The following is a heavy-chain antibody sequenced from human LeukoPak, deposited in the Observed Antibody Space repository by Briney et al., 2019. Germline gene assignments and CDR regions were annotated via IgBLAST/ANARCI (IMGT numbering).Heavy chain of an antibody. CDR2: IRGGGGSA. CDR1: GFTFSAYA. V-gene: IGHV3-23*01. J-gene: IGHJ3*02. Sequence: GGSLRLSCTASGFTFSAYAMMWVRQAPGEGPEWGSDIRGGGGSAFYADSVKGRFTISRDNSKYTLFLQMNSLRAEDTAVYYCARDPNGDYIGAFDMWGPGTMVTVSS. D-gene: IGHD4-17*01. CDR3: ARDPNGDYIGAFDM.